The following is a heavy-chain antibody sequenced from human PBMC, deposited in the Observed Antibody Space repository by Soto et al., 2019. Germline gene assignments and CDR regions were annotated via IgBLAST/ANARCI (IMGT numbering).Heavy chain of an antibody. D-gene: IGHD6-13*01. J-gene: IGHJ4*02. Sequence: SLRLSCAASGFTFSDYYMAWIRQAPGSGLEWVSYISSSSGTISYANSVKGRFTISRDNAQNSLYLQMTSLRAEDTAVYYCARGTYRSKTDFDYWGQGTLVTVS. CDR1: GFTFSDYY. CDR3: ARGTYRSKTDFDY. CDR2: ISSSSGTI. V-gene: IGHV3-11*01.